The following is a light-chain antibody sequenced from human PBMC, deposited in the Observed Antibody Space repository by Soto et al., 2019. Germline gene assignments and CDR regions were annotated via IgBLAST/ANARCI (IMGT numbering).Light chain of an antibody. Sequence: DIQMTQSPSSLSASVGDRVTITCRASQDIRISLDWFQQKPGTAPKRLIYTISKLQSGVPSRFSGGGSGTEFTLTISSLQPEDSATYYCLQHYAIPFTFGPGTKVDL. CDR2: TIS. J-gene: IGKJ3*01. V-gene: IGKV1-17*01. CDR3: LQHYAIPFT. CDR1: QDIRIS.